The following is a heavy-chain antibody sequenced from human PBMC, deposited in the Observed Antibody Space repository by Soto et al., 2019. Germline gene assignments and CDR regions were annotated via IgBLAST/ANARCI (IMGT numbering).Heavy chain of an antibody. CDR3: ARDSPNSGNIFDY. CDR2: IIPILGIA. D-gene: IGHD6-25*01. J-gene: IGHJ4*02. CDR1: GGTFSSYT. V-gene: IGHV1-69*04. Sequence: SVKVSCKASGGTFSSYTISWVRQAPGQGLEWMGRIIPILGIANYAQKFQGRVTITADRSTSTAYMELSSLRSEDTAVYYCARDSPNSGNIFDYWGQGTLVTVSS.